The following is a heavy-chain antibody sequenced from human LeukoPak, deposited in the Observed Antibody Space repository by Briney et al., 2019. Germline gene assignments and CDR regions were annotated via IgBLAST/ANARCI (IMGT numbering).Heavy chain of an antibody. V-gene: IGHV3-48*03. CDR3: AREKALVPLGY. D-gene: IGHD3-16*01. CDR1: GFTFSSYE. Sequence: GGSLRLSCAASGFTFSSYEMNWVRQAPGKGLEWVSYISSSGSTIYYADSVKGRFTISRDNAKNSLYLQTNSLRAEDTAVYYCAREKALVPLGYWGQGTLVTVSS. CDR2: ISSSGSTI. J-gene: IGHJ4*02.